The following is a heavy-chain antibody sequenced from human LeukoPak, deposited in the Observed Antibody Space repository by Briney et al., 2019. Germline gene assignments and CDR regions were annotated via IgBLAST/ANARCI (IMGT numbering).Heavy chain of an antibody. CDR2: IIPIFGTA. CDR3: ARVQGDYYYYYMDV. V-gene: IGHV1-69*06. J-gene: IGHJ6*03. CDR1: GGTFSSYA. Sequence: SVKVSCKASGGTFSSYAISWVRQAPGQGLEWMGGIIPIFGTANYAQKFQGRVTITADKSTSTAYMELSSLRSEDTAVYYCARVQGDYYYYYMDVWGKGTTVTVSS.